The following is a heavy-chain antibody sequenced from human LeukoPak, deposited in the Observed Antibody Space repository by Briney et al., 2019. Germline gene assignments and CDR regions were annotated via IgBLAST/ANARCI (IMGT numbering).Heavy chain of an antibody. J-gene: IGHJ4*02. CDR3: ARQGRGSYRRDFDY. CDR2: IDPSDSHI. CDR1: GYSFTSNW. Sequence: GESLKISCNGSGYSFTSNWISWVRQMPGKGLEWMGRIDPSDSHINYSPSFQGHVTISVDKSISTAYLQWSSLRASNTAMYYCARQGRGSYRRDFDYWGQGTLVTVSS. V-gene: IGHV5-10-1*01. D-gene: IGHD1-26*01.